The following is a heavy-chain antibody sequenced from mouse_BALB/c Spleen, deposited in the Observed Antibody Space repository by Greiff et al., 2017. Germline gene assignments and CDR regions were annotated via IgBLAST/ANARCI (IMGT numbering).Heavy chain of an antibody. D-gene: IGHD4-1*01. CDR1: GYTFTSYY. Sequence: QVQLQQSGAELVKPGASVKLSCKASGYTFTSYYMYWVKQRPGQGLEWIGEINPSNGGTNFNEKFKSKATLTVDKSSSTAYMQLSSLTSEDSAVYYCTRSANWELFDYWGQGTTLTVSS. J-gene: IGHJ2*01. V-gene: IGHV1S81*02. CDR2: INPSNGGT. CDR3: TRSANWELFDY.